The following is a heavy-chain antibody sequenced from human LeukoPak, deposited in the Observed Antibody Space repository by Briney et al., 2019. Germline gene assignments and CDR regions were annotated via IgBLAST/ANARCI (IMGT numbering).Heavy chain of an antibody. V-gene: IGHV3-11*04. D-gene: IGHD4-23*01. CDR3: VRDYGGSSPFDF. CDR1: GFTFSDNY. Sequence: GGSLRLSCAASGFTFSDNYMSWIRQAPGKGLEWVSYISSSGNTTYNADSVKGRFSITRDNAKNSLYLQMNSLRAEDTAVYYCVRDYGGSSPFDFWGQGTLVTVSS. J-gene: IGHJ4*02. CDR2: ISSSGNTT.